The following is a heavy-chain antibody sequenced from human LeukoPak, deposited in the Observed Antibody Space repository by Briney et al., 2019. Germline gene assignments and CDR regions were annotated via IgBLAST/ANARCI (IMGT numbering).Heavy chain of an antibody. Sequence: ASVKVSCKASGYTFTSYGISWVRQAPGQGLEWMGWISAYNGNTNYAQKLQGRVTMTTDTSTRTAYMELRSLRSDDTAVYYCARDPSGGEGYYYYMDVWGKGATVTVSS. V-gene: IGHV1-18*01. CDR3: ARDPSGGEGYYYYMDV. CDR2: ISAYNGNT. CDR1: GYTFTSYG. D-gene: IGHD6-19*01. J-gene: IGHJ6*03.